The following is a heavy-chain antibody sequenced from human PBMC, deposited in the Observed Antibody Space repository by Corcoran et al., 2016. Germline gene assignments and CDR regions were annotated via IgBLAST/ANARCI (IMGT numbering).Heavy chain of an antibody. CDR3: ARDGSKYGGSYLDY. CDR1: GFTFSNYG. V-gene: IGHV3-33*01. J-gene: IGHJ4*02. CDR2: IWYDGSKK. Sequence: QVQLVESGGGVVQPGRSLRLSCAASGFTFSNYGMHWVRQAPGKGLEWVAVIWYDGSKKYYADSVKGRFTISRDNSKNTLYLQMNSLRAEDTTLYYCARDGSKYGGSYLDYWGQGTLVTVSS. D-gene: IGHD1-26*01.